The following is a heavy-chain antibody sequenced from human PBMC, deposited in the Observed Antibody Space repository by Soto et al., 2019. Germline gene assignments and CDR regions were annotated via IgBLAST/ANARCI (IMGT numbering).Heavy chain of an antibody. CDR1: AGSISSGDYY. CDR2: IYYSGST. D-gene: IGHD4-17*01. V-gene: IGHV4-31*03. Sequence: HVQLQESGPGLVKPSQTLSLTCTVSAGSISSGDYYWSWIRQHPGKGLEWIGYIYYSGSTYYNQSLKIRVIISVATSKNQCSLKLSSVTAADTAVYYCAGVLYYDDNEAFDIWGQGTMVTVSS. CDR3: AGVLYYDDNEAFDI. J-gene: IGHJ3*02.